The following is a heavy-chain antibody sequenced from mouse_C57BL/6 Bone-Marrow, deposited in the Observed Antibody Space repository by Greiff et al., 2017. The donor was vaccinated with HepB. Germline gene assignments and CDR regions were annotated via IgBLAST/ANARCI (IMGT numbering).Heavy chain of an antibody. J-gene: IGHJ3*01. V-gene: IGHV1-19*01. CDR3: ARHYGSTFAY. Sequence: VQLKQSGPVLVKPGASVKMSCKASGYTFTDYYMNWVKQSHGKSLEWIGVINPYNGGTSYNQKFKGKATLTVDKSSSTAYMELNSLTSEDSAVYYCARHYGSTFAYWGQGTLVTVSA. CDR1: GYTFTDYY. CDR2: INPYNGGT. D-gene: IGHD1-1*01.